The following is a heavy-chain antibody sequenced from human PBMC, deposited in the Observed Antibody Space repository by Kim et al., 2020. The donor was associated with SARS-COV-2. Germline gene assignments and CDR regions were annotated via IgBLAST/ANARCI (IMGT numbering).Heavy chain of an antibody. CDR3: ARDRRTVARRFVY. D-gene: IGHD6-19*01. CDR1: GFTFSSYW. J-gene: IGHJ4*02. Sequence: GGSLRLSCAASGFTFSSYWMSWVRQAPGKGLEWVANIKQDGSEKYYVDSVKGRFTISRDNAKNSLYLQMNSLRAEDTAVYYCARDRRTVARRFVYWGQGTLVTVSS. CDR2: IKQDGSEK. V-gene: IGHV3-7*01.